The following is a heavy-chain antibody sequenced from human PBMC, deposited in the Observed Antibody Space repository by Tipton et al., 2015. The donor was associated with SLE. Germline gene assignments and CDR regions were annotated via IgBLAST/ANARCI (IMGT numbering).Heavy chain of an antibody. CDR1: GGSISSRNYY. CDR3: ARDPLGNSKCGCNFDS. J-gene: IGHJ4*02. CDR2: IYYSGST. V-gene: IGHV4-39*07. Sequence: TLSLTCTVSGGSISSRNYYWGWIRQPPGKGLEWIGSIYYSGSTYYNPSLKSRVTISVDTSNNQFSLKLGSVTAADTAVYYCARDPLGNSKCGCNFDSWGQGTLVTVSS. D-gene: IGHD1-26*01.